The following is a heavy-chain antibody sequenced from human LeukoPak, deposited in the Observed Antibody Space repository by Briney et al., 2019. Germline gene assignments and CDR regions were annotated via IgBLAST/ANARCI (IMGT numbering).Heavy chain of an antibody. CDR3: ARHPRVATNFDY. CDR2: IYYSGST. J-gene: IGHJ4*02. Sequence: PSETLSLTCTVSGGSISSYYWSWIRQPPGKGLEWIGYIYYSGSTNYNPSLKSRATISVDTSKNQFSLKLSSVTAADTAVYYCARHPRVATNFDYWGQGTLVTVSS. V-gene: IGHV4-59*08. CDR1: GGSISSYY. D-gene: IGHD5-12*01.